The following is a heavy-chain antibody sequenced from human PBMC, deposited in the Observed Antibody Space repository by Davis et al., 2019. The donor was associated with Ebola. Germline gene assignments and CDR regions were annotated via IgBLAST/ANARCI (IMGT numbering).Heavy chain of an antibody. J-gene: IGHJ2*01. CDR3: AKHRSSSGGRYFDL. D-gene: IGHD6-6*01. CDR1: GFTFSSYA. Sequence: GESLKTSCAASGFTFSSYAMNWVRQAPGQGLDWVSTISGSGGSTYYADSVKGRFTISRDNSKSTLYLQMNSLRAEDTALYYCAKHRSSSGGRYFDLWGRGTLVTVSS. CDR2: ISGSGGST. V-gene: IGHV3-23*01.